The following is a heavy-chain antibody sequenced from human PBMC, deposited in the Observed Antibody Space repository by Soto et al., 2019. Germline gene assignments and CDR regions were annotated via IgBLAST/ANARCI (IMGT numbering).Heavy chain of an antibody. J-gene: IGHJ6*02. CDR2: FDPEDGET. D-gene: IGHD3-22*01. CDR1: GYTLTELS. Sequence: ASVKVSCKVSGYTLTELSMHWVRQAPGKGPEWMGGFDPEDGETIYAQKFQGRVTMTEDTSTDTAYMELSSLRSEDSAVYYCATDSGRSTYYYDSSGSLLYYYGMDVWG. V-gene: IGHV1-24*01. CDR3: ATDSGRSTYYYDSSGSLLYYYGMDV.